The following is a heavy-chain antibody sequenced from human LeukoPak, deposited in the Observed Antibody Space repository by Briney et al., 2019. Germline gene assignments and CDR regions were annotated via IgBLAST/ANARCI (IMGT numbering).Heavy chain of an antibody. Sequence: ASVKVSCKASGYTFTSYDINWVRQATGQGLEWMGWISAYNGNTNYAQKLQGRVTMTTDTSTSTAYMELRSLRSDDTAVYYCARDLPYSSSWNYYYYMDVWGKGTTVTVSS. CDR2: ISAYNGNT. CDR3: ARDLPYSSSWNYYYYMDV. V-gene: IGHV1-18*01. J-gene: IGHJ6*03. CDR1: GYTFTSYD. D-gene: IGHD6-6*01.